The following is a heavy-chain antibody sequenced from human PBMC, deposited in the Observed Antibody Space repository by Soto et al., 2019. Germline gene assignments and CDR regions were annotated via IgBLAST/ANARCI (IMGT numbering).Heavy chain of an antibody. J-gene: IGHJ6*02. CDR3: ARLVYCSGVSCYYYGMDV. CDR1: GYSFTSYW. V-gene: IGHV5-10-1*01. D-gene: IGHD2-15*01. Sequence: PGESLKISCKGSGYSFTSYWISWVRQMPGKGLEWMGRIDPSDSYTNYSPSFQGHVTISADKSISTAYLQWSSLKASDTAMYYCARLVYCSGVSCYYYGMDVWGQGTTVTSP. CDR2: IDPSDSYT.